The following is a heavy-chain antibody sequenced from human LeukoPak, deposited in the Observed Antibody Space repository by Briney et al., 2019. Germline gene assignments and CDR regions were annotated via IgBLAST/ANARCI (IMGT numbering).Heavy chain of an antibody. J-gene: IGHJ4*02. V-gene: IGHV3-11*04. Sequence: PGGSLRLSCAASGFTFSDYYMSWIRQAPGKGLEWVSYISSSGSTIYYADSVKGRFTISRDNSKNTLYLQMNSLRAEDTAVYYCAREGYHGYNTHALDYWGQGTLVTVSS. CDR1: GFTFSDYY. CDR3: AREGYHGYNTHALDY. D-gene: IGHD5-24*01. CDR2: ISSSGSTI.